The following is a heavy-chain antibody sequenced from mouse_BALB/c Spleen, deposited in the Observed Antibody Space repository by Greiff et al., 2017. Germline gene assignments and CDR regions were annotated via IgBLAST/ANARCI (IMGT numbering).Heavy chain of an antibody. V-gene: IGHV3-6*02. CDR2: ISYDGSN. CDR3: ARVNDGYYYYAMDY. Sequence: VQLKESGPGLVKPSQSLSLTCSVTGYSITSGYYWNWIRQFPGNKLEWMGYISYDGSNNYNPSLKNRISITRDTSKNQFFLKLNSVTTEDTATYYCARVNDGYYYYAMDYWGQGTSVTVSS. J-gene: IGHJ4*01. D-gene: IGHD2-3*01. CDR1: GYSITSGYY.